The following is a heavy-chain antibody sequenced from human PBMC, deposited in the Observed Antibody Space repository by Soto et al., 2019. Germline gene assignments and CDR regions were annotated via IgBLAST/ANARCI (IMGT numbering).Heavy chain of an antibody. CDR2: ILSDGSNK. Sequence: GGSLRLSCAASGFTFSNYAMHWVRQAPGKGLEWVAVILSDGSNKYYADSVKGRFTISRDNSKNTLYLQVDSLRAEDTAVYHCAKDGGAMATIYYYYYALDVWGQGTTVTVSS. CDR3: AKDGGAMATIYYYYYALDV. D-gene: IGHD5-12*01. V-gene: IGHV3-30*18. CDR1: GFTFSNYA. J-gene: IGHJ6*02.